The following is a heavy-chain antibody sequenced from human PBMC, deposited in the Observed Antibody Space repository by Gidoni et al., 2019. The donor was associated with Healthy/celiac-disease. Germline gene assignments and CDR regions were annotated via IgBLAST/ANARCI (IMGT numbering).Heavy chain of an antibody. D-gene: IGHD2-15*01. V-gene: IGHV4-34*01. CDR3: ARVRRYCSGGSCYSLDY. J-gene: IGHJ4*02. Sequence: QVQLQQWGAGLLTPSDTLSLTCAVYGGSFSGYYWSWIRQPQGKGLEWIGEINHSGSTNYNPSLKSRVTISVDTSKNQFSLKLSSVTAADTAVYYCARVRRYCSGGSCYSLDYWGQGTLVTVSS. CDR2: INHSGST. CDR1: GGSFSGYY.